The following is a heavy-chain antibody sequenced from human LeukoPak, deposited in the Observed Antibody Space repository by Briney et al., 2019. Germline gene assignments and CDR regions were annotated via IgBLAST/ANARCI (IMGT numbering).Heavy chain of an antibody. D-gene: IGHD2-21*02. Sequence: GRSLRLSCAASGFTFSSYGTHWVRQAPGKGLEWVAVISYDGSNKYYADSVKGRFTISRDNSKNTLYLQMNSLRAEDTAVYYCAKLALVTATDYWGQGTLVTVSS. CDR1: GFTFSSYG. CDR3: AKLALVTATDY. J-gene: IGHJ4*02. V-gene: IGHV3-30*18. CDR2: ISYDGSNK.